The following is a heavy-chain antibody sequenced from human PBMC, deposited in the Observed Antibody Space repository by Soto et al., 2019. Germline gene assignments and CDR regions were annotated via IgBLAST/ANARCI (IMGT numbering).Heavy chain of an antibody. V-gene: IGHV1-69*01. CDR2: VIPSYNTA. J-gene: IGHJ3*02. CDR3: ARDFVRGNSFGSEAFDI. D-gene: IGHD3-3*01. Sequence: QLQLVQSGAEVKKPGYSVKVSCKASGGTFSNATISWVRQAPGQGLQCLGGVIPSYNTALYKQHFHGRVTITADVATNTAYMELTGLTSDDTGMYFCARDFVRGNSFGSEAFDIWGQGTMIIVSS. CDR1: GGTFSNAT.